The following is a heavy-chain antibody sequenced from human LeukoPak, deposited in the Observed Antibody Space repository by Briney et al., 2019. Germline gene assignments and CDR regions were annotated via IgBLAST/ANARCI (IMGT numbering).Heavy chain of an antibody. Sequence: GGSLRLSCAASGFTFSSYAMSWVRQAPGKGLEWVSAISGSGGSTYYADSVKGRFTISRDNSKNTLYLQMNSLRAEDTAVYYCAKVNYYQYYYGMDVWGQGTTVTVSS. CDR3: AKVNYYQYYYGMDV. CDR2: ISGSGGST. V-gene: IGHV3-23*01. CDR1: GFTFSSYA. J-gene: IGHJ6*02. D-gene: IGHD3-22*01.